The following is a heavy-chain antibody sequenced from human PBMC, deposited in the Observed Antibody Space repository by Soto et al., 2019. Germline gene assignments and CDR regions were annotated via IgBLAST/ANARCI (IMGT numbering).Heavy chain of an antibody. J-gene: IGHJ4*02. CDR3: ARLCTNGVCYRGDFDY. Sequence: KQSQTLSLTCTVSGGSISSSSYYWGWIRQPPGKGLEWIGSIYYSGSTYYNPSLKSRVTISVDTSKNQFSLKLSSVTAADTAVYYCARLCTNGVCYRGDFDYWGQGTLVTVSS. D-gene: IGHD2-8*01. CDR1: GGSISSSSYY. V-gene: IGHV4-39*01. CDR2: IYYSGST.